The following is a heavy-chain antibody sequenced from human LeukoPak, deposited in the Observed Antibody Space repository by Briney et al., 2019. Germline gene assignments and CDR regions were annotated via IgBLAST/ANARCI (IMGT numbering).Heavy chain of an antibody. CDR1: GFTFDDYA. Sequence: GGSLRLSCAASGFTFDDYAMHWARQAPGKGPQWVSAISGSGGITYYADSVRGRFAISRDNSKNTLYLQMNSLRAEDTAVYYCAKGGYCSGGTCYPMDVWGQGTTVTVSS. V-gene: IGHV3-23*01. CDR3: AKGGYCSGGTCYPMDV. J-gene: IGHJ6*02. CDR2: ISGSGGIT. D-gene: IGHD2-15*01.